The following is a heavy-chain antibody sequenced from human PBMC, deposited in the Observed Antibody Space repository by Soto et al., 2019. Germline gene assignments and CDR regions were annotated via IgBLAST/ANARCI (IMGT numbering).Heavy chain of an antibody. CDR3: ARSREWVVAADYARMDV. CDR2: IIPIFGTA. J-gene: IGHJ6*02. D-gene: IGHD2-15*01. Sequence: SVKVSGKASGGTFSIYAISCVLQSPVQWLEWMGGIIPIFGTANYAQKFQGRVTITADESTSTAYMELSSLRSEDTAVYYCARSREWVVAADYARMDVWGQGTTVTVSS. CDR1: GGTFSIYA. V-gene: IGHV1-69*13.